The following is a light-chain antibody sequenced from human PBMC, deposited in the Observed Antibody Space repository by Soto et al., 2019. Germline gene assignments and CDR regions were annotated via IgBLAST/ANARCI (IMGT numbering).Light chain of an antibody. V-gene: IGLV2-14*01. CDR1: SSDVGRYNY. CDR3: SSYTSSSTLV. Sequence: QSALTQRASVSGSPGQSITISCTGTSSDVGRYNYVSWYQQHPGKAPKLMIYEVSNRPSGVSNRFSGSKSGNTASLTISGLQAEDEADYYCSSYTSSSTLVFGTGTKVTVL. J-gene: IGLJ1*01. CDR2: EVS.